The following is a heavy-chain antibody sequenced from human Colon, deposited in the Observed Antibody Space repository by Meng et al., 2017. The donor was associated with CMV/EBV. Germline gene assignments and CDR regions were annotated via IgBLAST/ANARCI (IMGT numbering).Heavy chain of an antibody. CDR3: AKDRAYCGSFSCSPNYFDG. D-gene: IGHD2-21*01. CDR2: TYHSGST. Sequence: SETLSLTCTVTGGAITDYYWNWIRQTPGKGLEWIGYTYHSGSTNYNPSLKSRVTISVDTSKNQFSLKLSSVTAADTAVYYCAKDRAYCGSFSCSPNYFDGWGQGNLVTVSS. V-gene: IGHV4-59*01. CDR1: GGAITDYY. J-gene: IGHJ4*02.